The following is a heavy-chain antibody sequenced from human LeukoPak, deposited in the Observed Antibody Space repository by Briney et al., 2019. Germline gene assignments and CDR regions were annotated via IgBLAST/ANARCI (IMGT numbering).Heavy chain of an antibody. Sequence: GGSLRLSCAASGFTFSSYAMSWVRQAPGKGLEWVSAISGSGGSTYYADSVKGRFTISRDNSKNTVYLQMNSLRVEDTAVYYCARDDISTTVDYWGQGTLVTVSS. D-gene: IGHD1-7*01. CDR3: ARDDISTTVDY. CDR1: GFTFSSYA. V-gene: IGHV3-23*01. J-gene: IGHJ4*02. CDR2: ISGSGGST.